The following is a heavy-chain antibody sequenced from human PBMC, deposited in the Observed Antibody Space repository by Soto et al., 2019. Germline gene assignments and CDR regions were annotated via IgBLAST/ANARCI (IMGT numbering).Heavy chain of an antibody. D-gene: IGHD2-8*01. J-gene: IGHJ4*02. CDR2: ISYDGSNK. CDR1: GFTFSSYG. Sequence: QVQLVESGGGVVQPGRSLRLSCAASGFTFSSYGMHWVRQAPGKGLEWVAVISYDGSNKYYADSVKGRFTISRDNSKNTLYLQMNSLRAEDTAVYYCAKSGRARYYWRIWVDYWGQGTLVTVSS. V-gene: IGHV3-30*18. CDR3: AKSGRARYYWRIWVDY.